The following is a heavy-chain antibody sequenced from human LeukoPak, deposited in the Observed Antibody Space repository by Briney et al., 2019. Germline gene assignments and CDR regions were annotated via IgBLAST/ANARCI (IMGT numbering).Heavy chain of an antibody. J-gene: IGHJ4*02. CDR1: GFTFSSYS. CDR2: NSSSSSYI. CDR3: ARDARLDY. V-gene: IGHV3-21*01. Sequence: PGGSLRLSCAASGFTFSSYSMNWVRQAPGKGLEWVSSNSSSSSYIYYADSVKGRFTISRDNAKNSLYLQMNSLRAEDTAVYYCARDARLDYWGQGTLVTVSS.